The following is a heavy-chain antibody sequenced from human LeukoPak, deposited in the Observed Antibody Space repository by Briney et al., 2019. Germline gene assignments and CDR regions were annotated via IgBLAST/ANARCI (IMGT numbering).Heavy chain of an antibody. CDR3: ARVSGSYYSDFDY. CDR2: IYYSGST. Sequence: PSETLSLTCTVSGGSISSSSYYWGWIRQPPGKGLEWIGSIYYSGSTYYNPSLKSRVTISVDTSKNQFSLKLSSVTAADTAVYYCARVSGSYYSDFDYWGQGTLVTVSS. CDR1: GGSISSSSYY. V-gene: IGHV4-39*07. J-gene: IGHJ4*02. D-gene: IGHD3-10*01.